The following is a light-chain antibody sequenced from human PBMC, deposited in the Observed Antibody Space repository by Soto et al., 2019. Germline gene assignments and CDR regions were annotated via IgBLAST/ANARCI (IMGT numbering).Light chain of an antibody. Sequence: QSVLTQPPSVSGAPGQRVTISCTGSSSNIGSTYDVQWYQQLPGTAPKLLIHGNTDRPSGVPDRFSGSKPGTSASLAITGLQAEDEADYYCQSYDSSLSEVFGTGTKVTVL. CDR1: SSNIGSTYD. CDR2: GNT. CDR3: QSYDSSLSEV. J-gene: IGLJ1*01. V-gene: IGLV1-40*01.